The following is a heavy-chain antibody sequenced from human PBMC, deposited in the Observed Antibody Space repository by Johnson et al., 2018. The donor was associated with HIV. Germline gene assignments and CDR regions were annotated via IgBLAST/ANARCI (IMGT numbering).Heavy chain of an antibody. CDR2: ISGSGGSP. J-gene: IGHJ3*02. CDR3: ARGRRIQLWLLADAFDI. Sequence: VQLVESGGGLVQPGGSLRLSCAASGFTFSSYAMSWVRQAPGQGLEWVSAISGSGGSPYYADSVKGRFTISRDNSKNTLYLQMNSLRAEDTDVYYWARGRRIQLWLLADAFDIWGQGTMVTVSS. CDR1: GFTFSSYA. D-gene: IGHD5-18*01. V-gene: IGHV3-23*04.